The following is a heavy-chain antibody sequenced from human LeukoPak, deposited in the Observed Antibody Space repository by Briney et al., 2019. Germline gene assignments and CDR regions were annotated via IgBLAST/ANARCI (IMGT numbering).Heavy chain of an antibody. D-gene: IGHD2-21*02. J-gene: IGHJ4*02. Sequence: GGSLRLSCAASGFTFSSYSMNWVRQAPGKGLEWVSYISSSGSTIFYTDSMKGRFTISRDNAKNSLYLQMNSLRAEDTAVYYCARGPCGGDCYRSGSLDYWGQGTLVTVSS. V-gene: IGHV3-48*04. CDR1: GFTFSSYS. CDR2: ISSSGSTI. CDR3: ARGPCGGDCYRSGSLDY.